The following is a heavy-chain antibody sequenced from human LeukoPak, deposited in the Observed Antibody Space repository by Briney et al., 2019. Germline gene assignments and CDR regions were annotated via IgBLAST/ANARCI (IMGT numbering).Heavy chain of an antibody. CDR3: AREGFSGGSCDY. Sequence: GASVKVSCKASGGTFSSYAISWVRQAPGQGLEWTGGIIPIFGTANYAQKFQGRVTITADESTSTAYMELSSLRSEDTAVYYCAREGFSGGSCDYWGQGTLVTVSS. CDR2: IIPIFGTA. V-gene: IGHV1-69*13. J-gene: IGHJ4*02. D-gene: IGHD2-15*01. CDR1: GGTFSSYA.